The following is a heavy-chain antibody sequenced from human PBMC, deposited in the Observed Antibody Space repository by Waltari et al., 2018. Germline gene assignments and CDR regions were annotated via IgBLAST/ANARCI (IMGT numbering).Heavy chain of an antibody. V-gene: IGHV1-69*01. CDR2: IIPIFGTA. D-gene: IGHD2-15*01. CDR3: ARYDCSGGSCHGWFDP. Sequence: QVQLVQSGAEVKKPGSSVKVSCKASGGTFSSYAISWVRQAPGQGLEWMGGIIPIFGTANYAQKFQGRVTITADESTSTAYMELSSLRSEDTAVYYCARYDCSGGSCHGWFDPWGQGTLVTVSS. J-gene: IGHJ5*02. CDR1: GGTFSSYA.